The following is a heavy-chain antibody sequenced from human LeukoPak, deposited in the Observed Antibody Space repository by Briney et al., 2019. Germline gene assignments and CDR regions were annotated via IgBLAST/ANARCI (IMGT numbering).Heavy chain of an antibody. Sequence: PSETLSLTCIVSGGSISSSSYYWDWIRQAPGKGLEWIGSIYYSKNTYYNPSLKSRVTISADTSKSQFSLTLGSVSATDTAVYYCVSPRGFSYGYFDYWGQGTLVTVSS. D-gene: IGHD5-18*01. CDR1: GGSISSSSYY. J-gene: IGHJ4*02. V-gene: IGHV4-39*01. CDR2: IYYSKNT. CDR3: VSPRGFSYGYFDY.